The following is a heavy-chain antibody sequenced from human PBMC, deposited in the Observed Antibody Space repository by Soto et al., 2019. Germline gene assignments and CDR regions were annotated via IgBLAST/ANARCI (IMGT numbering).Heavy chain of an antibody. CDR3: ARDMTRTVVPYFDF. D-gene: IGHD1-7*01. V-gene: IGHV1-69*06. CDR1: EYTFIGFH. Sequence: QVQLVQSGAEVKKPGASVKVSCEASEYTFIGFHLHWVRQAPGQGLEWMGWINPISGAANYAQKFQGRVTITADKSTSTSYMELSSLRSEDTAVYYCARDMTRTVVPYFDFWGQGTLVTVSS. J-gene: IGHJ4*02. CDR2: INPISGAA.